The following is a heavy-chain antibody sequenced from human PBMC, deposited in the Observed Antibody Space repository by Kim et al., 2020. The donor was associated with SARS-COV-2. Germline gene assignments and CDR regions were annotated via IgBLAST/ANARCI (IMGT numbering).Heavy chain of an antibody. CDR1: GFTFSSYA. Sequence: GGSLRLSCAASGFTFSSYAMHWVRQTPGKGLEWVAVISYDGSNKYYADSVKGRFTISRDNSKNTLYLQMNSLRAEDTAVYYCASAYDILPGYYYYYGMDVWGQGTTVTVSS. V-gene: IGHV3-30-3*01. CDR2: ISYDGSNK. D-gene: IGHD3-9*01. CDR3: ASAYDILPGYYYYYGMDV. J-gene: IGHJ6*02.